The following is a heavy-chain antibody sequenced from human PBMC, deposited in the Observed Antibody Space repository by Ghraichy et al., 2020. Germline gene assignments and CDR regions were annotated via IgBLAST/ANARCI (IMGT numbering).Heavy chain of an antibody. Sequence: GGSLRLSCAASGFTFNNYWMHWVRQAPGKGLVWVSHINSDGSNTNYADSVKGRFTISRDNAKNTLYLQMNSLRGEDTAVYYCARGDYYDSSTDAFHIWGQGTMVTVSS. V-gene: IGHV3-74*01. CDR2: INSDGSNT. CDR1: GFTFNNYW. D-gene: IGHD3-22*01. CDR3: ARGDYYDSSTDAFHI. J-gene: IGHJ3*02.